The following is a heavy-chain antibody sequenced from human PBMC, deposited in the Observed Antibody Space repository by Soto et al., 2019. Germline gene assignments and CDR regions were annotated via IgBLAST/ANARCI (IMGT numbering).Heavy chain of an antibody. Sequence: QVQLVESGGGLVKPGGSLRLSCAVSGFTFSDYYMTWIRQAPGKGLEWVSYISSSTSHTNYADSVKGRFTISRDNAKNSLFLEKNSLRGEKTAGYYCARGRGAAADYFDFWGQGTLVTVSS. CDR3: ARGRGAAADYFDF. CDR1: GFTFSDYY. V-gene: IGHV3-11*05. CDR2: ISSSTSHT. J-gene: IGHJ4*02. D-gene: IGHD6-13*01.